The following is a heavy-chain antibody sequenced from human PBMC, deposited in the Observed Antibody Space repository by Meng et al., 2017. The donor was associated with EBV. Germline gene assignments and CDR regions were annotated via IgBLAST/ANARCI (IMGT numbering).Heavy chain of an antibody. V-gene: IGHV1-46*01. CDR1: GYTFTSYY. J-gene: IGHJ4*02. Sequence: QARLVQSGAGGKVPGASAKVSRKSSGYTFTSYYMHWVRQAPGQGLEWMGIINPSGGSTSYAQKFQGRVTMTRDTSTSTVYMELSSLRSEDTAVYYCARDFCGGDCYLFDYWGQGTLVTVSS. D-gene: IGHD2-21*01. CDR3: ARDFCGGDCYLFDY. CDR2: INPSGGST.